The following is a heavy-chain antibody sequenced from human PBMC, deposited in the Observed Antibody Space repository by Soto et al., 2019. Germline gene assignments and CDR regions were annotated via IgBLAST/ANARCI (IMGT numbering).Heavy chain of an antibody. V-gene: IGHV4-39*02. CDR1: GGSISSSSYY. Sequence: SETLSLTCTVSGGSISSSSYYWGWIRQPPGKGLEWIGSIYYSGSTYYNPSLKSRVTISVDTSKNQFSLKLSSVTAADTAVYYCARDVPPNPQDYYYYGMDVWGQGTTVTVSS. CDR2: IYYSGST. J-gene: IGHJ6*02. CDR3: ARDVPPNPQDYYYYGMDV.